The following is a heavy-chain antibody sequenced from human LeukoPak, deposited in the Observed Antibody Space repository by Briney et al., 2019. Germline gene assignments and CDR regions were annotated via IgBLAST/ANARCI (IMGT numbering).Heavy chain of an antibody. V-gene: IGHV3-15*01. CDR1: GFTSSNAW. CDR3: TTRVVTTNDY. Sequence: GGSLRLSCAASGFTSSNAWMNWLRQAPGKGLEWVGRIKTTREGGTTDCAAPMRGRFTISRDDSKNTLYLQMDSLKTEDAAVYYCTTRVVTTNDYWGQGTLVTVSS. CDR2: IKTTREGGTT. D-gene: IGHD2-21*02. J-gene: IGHJ4*02.